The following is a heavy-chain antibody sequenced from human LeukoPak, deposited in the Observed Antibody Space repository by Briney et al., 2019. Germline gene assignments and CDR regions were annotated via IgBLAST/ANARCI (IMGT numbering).Heavy chain of an antibody. J-gene: IGHJ5*02. Sequence: GGSLRLSCAASGFTFSDYYMSWIRQAPGKGLEWVPYISSSGSTIYYADSVKGRFTISRDNAKNSLYLQMNSLRAEDTAVYYCAGKKVAGTGIPNWFDPWGQGTLVTVSS. CDR3: AGKKVAGTGIPNWFDP. D-gene: IGHD6-19*01. CDR2: ISSSGSTI. CDR1: GFTFSDYY. V-gene: IGHV3-11*01.